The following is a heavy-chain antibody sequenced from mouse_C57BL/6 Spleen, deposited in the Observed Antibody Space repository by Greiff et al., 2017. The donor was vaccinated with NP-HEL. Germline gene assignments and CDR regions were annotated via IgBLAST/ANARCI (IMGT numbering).Heavy chain of an antibody. V-gene: IGHV1-50*01. CDR3: ARGDYYGSSYRYYAMDY. CDR2: IDPSDSYT. D-gene: IGHD1-1*01. J-gene: IGHJ4*01. Sequence: VQLQQSGAELVKPGASVKLSCKASGYTFTSYWMQWVKQRPGQGLEWIGEIDPSDSYTNYNQKFKGKATLTVDTSSSTAYMQLSSLTSEDSAVYYCARGDYYGSSYRYYAMDYWGQGTSVTVSS. CDR1: GYTFTSYW.